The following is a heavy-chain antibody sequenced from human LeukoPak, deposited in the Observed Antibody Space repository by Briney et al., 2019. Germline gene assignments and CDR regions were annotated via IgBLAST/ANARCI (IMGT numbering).Heavy chain of an antibody. CDR3: ARGRRYSGYDLDY. J-gene: IGHJ4*02. D-gene: IGHD5-12*01. V-gene: IGHV4-34*01. Sequence: SETLSLTCAVSGASISGSGYYWSWIRQPPGKGLEWIGEINHSGSTNYNPSLKSRVTISVDTSKNQFSLKLSSVTAADTAVYYCARGRRYSGYDLDYWGQGTLVTVSS. CDR1: GASISGSGYY. CDR2: INHSGST.